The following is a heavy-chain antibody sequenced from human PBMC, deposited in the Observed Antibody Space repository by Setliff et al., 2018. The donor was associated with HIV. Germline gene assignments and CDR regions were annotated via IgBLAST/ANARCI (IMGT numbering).Heavy chain of an antibody. CDR1: GGSISSSSHY. Sequence: KPSETLSLTCTVSGGSISSSSHYWGWSRQPPGKGLEWIGSIYYSGSTYYNPSLKSRVTISVDTSKNQFSRKLSSVTAADTAVYYCARQGAGIQVRYFDWPWDPWTLDFDIWGRVTLVTVSS. CDR3: ARQGAGIQVRYFDWPWDPWTLDFDI. CDR2: IYYSGST. V-gene: IGHV4-39*01. D-gene: IGHD3-9*01. J-gene: IGHJ2*01.